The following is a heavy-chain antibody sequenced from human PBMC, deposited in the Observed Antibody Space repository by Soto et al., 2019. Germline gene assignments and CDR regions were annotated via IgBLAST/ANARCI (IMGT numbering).Heavy chain of an antibody. CDR3: ARVRGTAGKRYFDY. CDR2: TYYSGST. V-gene: IGHV4-59*01. D-gene: IGHD6-13*01. CDR1: GGSMIAYY. Sequence: SETLSLTCTVSGGSMIAYYWNWMRQPPGKGLQRIGYTYYSGSTTYNPSLKSRVTISVDSSKNQFSLKLDSVTPADTAVYYCARVRGTAGKRYFDYWGPGTLVTVSS. J-gene: IGHJ4*02.